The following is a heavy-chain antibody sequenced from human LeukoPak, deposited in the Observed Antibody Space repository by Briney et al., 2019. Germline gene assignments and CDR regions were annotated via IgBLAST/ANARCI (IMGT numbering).Heavy chain of an antibody. CDR2: IIPIFGTA. CDR3: ARADYDFFYWFDP. V-gene: IGHV1-69*13. J-gene: IGHJ5*02. D-gene: IGHD3-3*01. CDR1: GGTFSSYA. Sequence: SVKVSCKASGGTFSSYAISWVRQAPGQGLEWMGGIIPIFGTANYAQKFQGRVTITADESTSTAYMELSSLRSEDTAVYYCARADYDFFYWFDPWGQGTLVTVSS.